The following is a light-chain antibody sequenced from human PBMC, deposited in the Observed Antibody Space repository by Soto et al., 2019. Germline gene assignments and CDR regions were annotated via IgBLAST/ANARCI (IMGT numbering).Light chain of an antibody. J-gene: IGKJ1*01. CDR3: QQYGSSPPT. V-gene: IGKV3-20*01. CDR1: QSVSSY. Sequence: DIVFTQSPATLSLSPGERATLSCRASQSVSSYLAWYQQKPGQAPRLLSYGASSRATGIPDRFSGSGSGTEFTLTISRLEPEDFEVYYCQQYGSSPPTFGQGTKVDIK. CDR2: GAS.